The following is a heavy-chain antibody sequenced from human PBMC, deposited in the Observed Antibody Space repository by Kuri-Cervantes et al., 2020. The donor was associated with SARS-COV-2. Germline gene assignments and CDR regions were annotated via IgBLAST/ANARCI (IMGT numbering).Heavy chain of an antibody. V-gene: IGHV4-39*07. D-gene: IGHD3-10*01. CDR3: ARTSYGSALY. CDR1: GGSTSSQSYY. Sequence: GSLRLSCTVSGGSTSSQSYYWGWTRQPPGKGLEWIGSVYYSGTTYYNPSLKSRVTISVDTSKNQFSLKLSSVTAADTAVYYCARTSYGSALYWGQGTLVTVSS. CDR2: VYYSGTT. J-gene: IGHJ4*02.